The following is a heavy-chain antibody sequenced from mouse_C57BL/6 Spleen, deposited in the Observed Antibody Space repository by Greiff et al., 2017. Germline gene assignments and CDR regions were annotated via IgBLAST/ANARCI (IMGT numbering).Heavy chain of an antibody. V-gene: IGHV1-20*01. J-gene: IGHJ4*01. CDR3: ARDYDYSLYAMDY. Sequence: EVQLQQSGPELVKPGDSVKISCKASGYSFTGYFMNWVMQSHGKSLEWIGRINPYNGDTFYNQKFKGKATLTVDKSSSTAHMELQSLTSEDSAVYYCARDYDYSLYAMDYWGQGTSVTVSS. CDR1: GYSFTGYF. D-gene: IGHD2-4*01. CDR2: INPYNGDT.